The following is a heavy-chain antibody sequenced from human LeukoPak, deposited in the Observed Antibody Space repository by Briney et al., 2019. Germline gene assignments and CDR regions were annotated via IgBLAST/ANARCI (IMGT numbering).Heavy chain of an antibody. CDR2: ISYDGSNK. Sequence: PGGSLRLSCAASGFTFSSYAMHWVRQAPGKGLEWVAVISYDGSNKYYADSVKGRFTISRDNSKNTLYLQMKSLRAEDTAVYYCARALVVVITTLADYWGQGTLVTVSS. V-gene: IGHV3-30-3*01. D-gene: IGHD3-22*01. CDR3: ARALVVVITTLADY. CDR1: GFTFSSYA. J-gene: IGHJ4*02.